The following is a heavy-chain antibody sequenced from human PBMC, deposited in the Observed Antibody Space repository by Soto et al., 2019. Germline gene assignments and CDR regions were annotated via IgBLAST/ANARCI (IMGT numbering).Heavy chain of an antibody. J-gene: IGHJ6*02. D-gene: IGHD3-10*01. CDR3: AKGEYYYGSGSPYYAMDV. CDR2: TSYDGSNK. V-gene: IGHV3-30*18. CDR1: GFPFSNYG. Sequence: GGSLRLSCVASGFPFSNYGMHWVRQALGKGLEWVAVTSYDGSNKYYADSVKGRFTISRDNSKNTLYLQMNSLKTEDTAVYFCAKGEYYYGSGSPYYAMDVWGQGTTVTVSS.